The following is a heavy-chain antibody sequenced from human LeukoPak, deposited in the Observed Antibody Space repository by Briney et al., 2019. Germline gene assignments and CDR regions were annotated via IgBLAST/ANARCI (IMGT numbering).Heavy chain of an antibody. D-gene: IGHD6-13*01. V-gene: IGHV3-7*03. CDR1: GFTFTTYW. CDR2: IKQDGSET. CDR3: ARDSGGRVYNY. Sequence: GGSLRLSCAASGFTFTTYWMTWVRLAPGKGLEWVANIKQDGSETYYVDSVKGRFTISRDNAKNSLYLQMNSLRAEDTAVYYCARDSGGRVYNYWGQGTLVTVSS. J-gene: IGHJ4*02.